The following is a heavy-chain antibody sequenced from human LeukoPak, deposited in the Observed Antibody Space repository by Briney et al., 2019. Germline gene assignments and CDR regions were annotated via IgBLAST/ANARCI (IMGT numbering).Heavy chain of an antibody. D-gene: IGHD2-2*01. Sequence: SETLSLTCAVYGGSFSGYYWSWIRQPPGKGLEWIGEINHSGSTNYNPSLKSRVTISVDTSKNQFSLKLSSVTAADTAVYYRARGHLISQAAISDFDYWGQGTLVTVSS. CDR1: GGSFSGYY. CDR2: INHSGST. V-gene: IGHV4-34*01. CDR3: ARGHLISQAAISDFDY. J-gene: IGHJ4*02.